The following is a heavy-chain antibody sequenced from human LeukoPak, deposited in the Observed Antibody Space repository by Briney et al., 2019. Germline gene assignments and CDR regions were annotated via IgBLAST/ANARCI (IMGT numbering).Heavy chain of an antibody. CDR2: IYYSGST. CDR3: ARDPRDSSSWK. V-gene: IGHV4-30-4*01. Sequence: SETLSLTCTVTGGPISSGDYYWSWIRQPPGKGLEWVGYIYYSGSTYYNPSLKSRVTISVDTSKNQFSLKLSSVTAADTAVYYCARDPRDSSSWKWGQGTLVTVSS. CDR1: GGPISSGDYY. D-gene: IGHD6-13*01. J-gene: IGHJ4*02.